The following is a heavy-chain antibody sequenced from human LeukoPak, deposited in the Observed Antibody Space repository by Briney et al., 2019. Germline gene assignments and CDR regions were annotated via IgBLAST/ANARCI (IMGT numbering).Heavy chain of an antibody. CDR1: GYTFTSYY. V-gene: IGHV1-46*01. D-gene: IGHD1-26*01. J-gene: IGHJ1*01. CDR2: INPSGGST. CDR3: ARYRGYSGSYKRAEYFQH. Sequence: ASVKVSCKASGYTFTSYYMHWVRQAPGQGLEWMGIINPSGGSTSYAQKFQVRVTMTRDTSTSTVYMELSSLRSEDTAVYYCARYRGYSGSYKRAEYFQHWGQGTLVTVSS.